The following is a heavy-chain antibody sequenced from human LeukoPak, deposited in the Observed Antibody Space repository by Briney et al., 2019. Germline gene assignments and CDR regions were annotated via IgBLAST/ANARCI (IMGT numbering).Heavy chain of an antibody. V-gene: IGHV3-23*01. D-gene: IGHD3-9*01. CDR2: ITYNGAAT. Sequence: QPGGSLRLSCAAPGFSFGGYAMTWVRQAPGKGLEWVSSITYNGAATYYLDSVKARFTISRDNSRSTLYLQMDSLTAEDTALYYCAKDGLYFDGSTHIYYFDSWGQGTLVAVSS. CDR3: AKDGLYFDGSTHIYYFDS. CDR1: GFSFGGYA. J-gene: IGHJ4*02.